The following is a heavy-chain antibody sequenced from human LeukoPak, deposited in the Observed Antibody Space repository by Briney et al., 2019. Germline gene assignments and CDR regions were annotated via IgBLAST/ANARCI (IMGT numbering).Heavy chain of an antibody. J-gene: IGHJ4*02. V-gene: IGHV1-69*05. CDR2: IIPIFGTA. Sequence: ASVKVSCKASGGTFSSYAISWVRQAPGQGLEWMGGIIPIFGTANYAQKFQGRVTITTDESTSTAYMELSSLRSEDTAVYYCARVVVGATNYFDYWGQGTLVTVSS. CDR1: GGTFSSYA. CDR3: ARVVVGATNYFDY. D-gene: IGHD1-26*01.